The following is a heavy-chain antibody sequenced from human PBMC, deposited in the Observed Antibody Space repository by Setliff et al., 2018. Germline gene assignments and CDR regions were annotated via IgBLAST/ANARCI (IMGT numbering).Heavy chain of an antibody. D-gene: IGHD6-19*01. V-gene: IGHV3-7*03. Sequence: GGSLRLSCAASGLTFSSYWMTWVRQAPGKGLEWLANIKQDGSEIYSVDSVKGRFTISRDNAKNSLHLQMNSLKAEDTAFYYCTRDSVYSSGWYASGHWGQGTLVTVSS. CDR3: TRDSVYSSGWYASGH. J-gene: IGHJ4*02. CDR2: IKQDGSEI. CDR1: GLTFSSYW.